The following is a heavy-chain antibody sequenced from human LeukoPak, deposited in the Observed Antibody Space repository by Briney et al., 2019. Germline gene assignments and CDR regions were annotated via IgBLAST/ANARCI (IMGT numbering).Heavy chain of an antibody. Sequence: GGSLRLSCAASGFTFSSYAMSWVRQAPGKGLEWVSAISGSGGSTYYADSVKGRFTISRDNSKNTLYLQMNSLRAEDTAVYYCAKDRAPDYYDSSGYPEAFDIWGQGTMVTVSS. CDR2: ISGSGGST. CDR1: GFTFSSYA. V-gene: IGHV3-23*01. D-gene: IGHD3-22*01. CDR3: AKDRAPDYYDSSGYPEAFDI. J-gene: IGHJ3*02.